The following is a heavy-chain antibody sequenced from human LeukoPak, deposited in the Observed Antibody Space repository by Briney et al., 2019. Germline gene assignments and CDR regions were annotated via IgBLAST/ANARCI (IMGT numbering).Heavy chain of an antibody. CDR2: ISSSGSTI. D-gene: IGHD3-9*01. Sequence: GGSLRLSCAASGFTFSSYEMNWVRQAPGKGLEWVSYISSSGSTIYYADSVKGRFTISRDNSKNTLYLQMNSLRAEDTAVYYCAKDLRRTFMDFDWLLPWGQGTLVTVSS. V-gene: IGHV3-48*03. CDR1: GFTFSSYE. J-gene: IGHJ5*02. CDR3: AKDLRRTFMDFDWLLP.